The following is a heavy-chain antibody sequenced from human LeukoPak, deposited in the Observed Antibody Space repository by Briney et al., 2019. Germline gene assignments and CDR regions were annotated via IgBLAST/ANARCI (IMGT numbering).Heavy chain of an antibody. Sequence: SETLSLTCAVYGASFGGYYWSWIRQPPGKGLEWIGYIYYSGTTYYNPSLKSRVTISVDTSKNQFSLKVSSVTAADTAVYYCARAQKNYYYGMDVWGQGTTVTVSS. CDR1: GASFGGYY. V-gene: IGHV4-30-4*01. CDR3: ARAQKNYYYGMDV. J-gene: IGHJ6*02. CDR2: IYYSGTT.